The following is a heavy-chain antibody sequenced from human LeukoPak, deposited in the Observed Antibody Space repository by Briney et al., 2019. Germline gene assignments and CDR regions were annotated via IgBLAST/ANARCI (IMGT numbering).Heavy chain of an antibody. CDR1: GGSFSGYY. CDR3: ARDFWSDYPYFDY. CDR2: INHSGST. V-gene: IGHV4-34*01. Sequence: SETLPLTCAVYGGSFSGYYWSWIRQPPGKGLEWIGEINHSGSTNYNPSLKSRVTISVDTSKNQFSLKLSSVTAADTAVYYCARDFWSDYPYFDYWGQGTLVTVSS. D-gene: IGHD3-3*01. J-gene: IGHJ4*02.